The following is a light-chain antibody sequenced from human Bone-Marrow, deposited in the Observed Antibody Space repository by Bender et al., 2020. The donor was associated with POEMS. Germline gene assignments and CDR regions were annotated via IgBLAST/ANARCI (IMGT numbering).Light chain of an antibody. J-gene: IGLJ3*02. CDR3: CSYAGSYSLA. Sequence: QSALTQPASVSGSPGQSITISCTGTSRDVGMFNLVSWYQQYPGKAPKFIIYDVTKRPSGVPDRFSGSKSGNTASLTISGLQAEDEADYYCCSYAGSYSLAFGGGTKLTVL. V-gene: IGLV2-11*02. CDR1: SRDVGMFNL. CDR2: DVT.